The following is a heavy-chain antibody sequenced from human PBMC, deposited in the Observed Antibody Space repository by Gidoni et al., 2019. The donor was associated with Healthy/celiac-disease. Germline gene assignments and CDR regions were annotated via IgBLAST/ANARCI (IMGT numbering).Heavy chain of an antibody. CDR3: ARVPIAARMIDY. CDR2: IYHRGST. CDR1: GGSISSSNW. V-gene: IGHV4-4*02. Sequence: QVQLQASGPGLVMPSGTLSPTCAVSGGSISSSNWWSWVRQPPGKGLEWIGEIYHRGSTNYNPSLKSRGTISVDKSKNQFSLKLSSVTAADTAVYYCARVPIAARMIDYWGQGTLVTVSS. J-gene: IGHJ4*02. D-gene: IGHD6-6*01.